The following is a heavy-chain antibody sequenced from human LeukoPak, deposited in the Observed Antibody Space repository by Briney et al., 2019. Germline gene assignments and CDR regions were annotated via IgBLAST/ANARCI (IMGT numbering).Heavy chain of an antibody. V-gene: IGHV3-33*01. D-gene: IGHD3-22*01. CDR2: IWYDGSDE. J-gene: IGHJ4*02. CDR3: ARDGGYHSSGPFDY. Sequence: GGSLRLSCAASGFTFSSHGMHWVRQAPGKGLEWVSIIWYDGSDEYYADSVKGRFTISRDNSKNALYLQMNSLRAEDTAVYYCARDGGYHSSGPFDYWGQGTLVTVSS. CDR1: GFTFSSHG.